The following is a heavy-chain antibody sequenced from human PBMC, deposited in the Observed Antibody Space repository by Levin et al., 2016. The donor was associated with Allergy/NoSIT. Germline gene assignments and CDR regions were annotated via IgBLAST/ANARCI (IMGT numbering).Heavy chain of an antibody. Sequence: SETLSLTCTVSGGSVSSSDYFWGWIRQPPGRGLEWIGTIYYSGSTYYNPSLRSRVTISEDTSKNQFSLELTAVTAADTAVYYCARHYGLYNDILTGGMDVWGQGITVTVSS. J-gene: IGHJ6*02. V-gene: IGHV4-39*01. CDR2: IYYSGST. D-gene: IGHD3-9*01. CDR1: GGSVSSSDYF. CDR3: ARHYGLYNDILTGGMDV.